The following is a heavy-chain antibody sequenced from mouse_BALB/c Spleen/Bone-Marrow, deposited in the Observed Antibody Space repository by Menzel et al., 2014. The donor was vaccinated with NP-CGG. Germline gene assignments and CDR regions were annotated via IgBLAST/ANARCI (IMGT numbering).Heavy chain of an antibody. J-gene: IGHJ4*01. CDR1: GFTFSSYG. CDR3: ARRRDYYAMDY. Sequence: EVHLVESGGDLVKPGGSLKLSCAASGFTFSSYGMSWVRQTPDKRLEWVATISSGGSYTYYPDGVKGRFTISRDNAKNPLYLQMSSLKSGDTAMYYCARRRDYYAMDYWGQGTSVTVSS. CDR2: ISSGGSYT. V-gene: IGHV5-6*01.